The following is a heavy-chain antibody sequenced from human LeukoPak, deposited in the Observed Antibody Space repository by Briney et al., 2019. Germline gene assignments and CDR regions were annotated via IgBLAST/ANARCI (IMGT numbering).Heavy chain of an antibody. CDR3: ASTYYYGSGSYEYYYYMDV. D-gene: IGHD3-10*01. CDR1: GGSISNYY. Sequence: PSETLSLTCTVSGGSISNYYWSWVRQPPGKGLEWIGYIYYSGSTNYNPSLKSRITISVDTSKNQFSLKLSSVTAADTAVYYCASTYYYGSGSYEYYYYMDVWGKGTTVTVSS. V-gene: IGHV4-59*01. CDR2: IYYSGST. J-gene: IGHJ6*03.